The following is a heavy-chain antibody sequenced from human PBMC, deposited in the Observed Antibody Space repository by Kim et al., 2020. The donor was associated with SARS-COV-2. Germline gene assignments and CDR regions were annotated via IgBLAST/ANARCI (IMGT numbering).Heavy chain of an antibody. V-gene: IGHV6-1*01. CDR2: TYYRSRWYN. J-gene: IGHJ4*01. CDR1: GDSVSSNSAA. Sequence: SQTLSLTCAISGDSVSSNSAAWNWIRQSPSRGLEWLGRTYYRSRWYNDHAESLRGRITVSPDTSNSQFSLQLSSVTPEDTAVYYCARSSISSSASFDYWG. D-gene: IGHD6-6*01. CDR3: ARSSISSSASFDY.